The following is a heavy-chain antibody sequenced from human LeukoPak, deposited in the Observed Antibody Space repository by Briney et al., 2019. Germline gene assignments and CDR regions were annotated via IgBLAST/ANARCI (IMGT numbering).Heavy chain of an antibody. Sequence: ASVKVSCKASGYTFTGYYMHWVRQSPGQGLEWMGWINPNSGGTNYAQKFQGWVTMTRDTSISTAYMELSRLRSDDTAVYYCARSEKQQLVTNYGMDVWGQGTTVIVSS. CDR2: INPNSGGT. J-gene: IGHJ6*02. CDR3: ARSEKQQLVTNYGMDV. CDR1: GYTFTGYY. V-gene: IGHV1-2*04. D-gene: IGHD6-13*01.